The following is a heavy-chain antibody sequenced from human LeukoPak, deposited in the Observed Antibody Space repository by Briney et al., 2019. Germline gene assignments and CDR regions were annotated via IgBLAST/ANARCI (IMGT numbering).Heavy chain of an antibody. V-gene: IGHV4-38-2*02. CDR1: GYSISSVYY. CDR2: IYHSGST. D-gene: IGHD6-13*01. J-gene: IGHJ5*02. Sequence: SETLSLTCTVSGYSISSVYYWGWIRQPPGKGLDWIGTIYHSGSTYYNPSLKSRVTISVDTSKNQFSLKLSSVTAADTAVYYCARLAIRGSSWWWFDPWGQGTLVTVSS. CDR3: ARLAIRGSSWWWFDP.